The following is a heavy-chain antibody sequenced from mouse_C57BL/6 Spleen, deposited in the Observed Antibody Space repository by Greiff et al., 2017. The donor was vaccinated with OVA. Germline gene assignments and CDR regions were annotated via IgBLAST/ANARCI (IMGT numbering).Heavy chain of an antibody. CDR3: ARYPITTGGAMDY. J-gene: IGHJ4*01. CDR1: GFTFTDYY. CDR2: IRNKANGYTT. Sequence: EVMLVESGGGLVQPGGSLSLSCAASGFTFTDYYMSWVRQPPGKALEWLGFIRNKANGYTTEYSASVKGRFTISRDNSQSILYLQMNALRAEDSATYYCARYPITTGGAMDYWGQGTSVTVSS. D-gene: IGHD1-2*01. V-gene: IGHV7-3*01.